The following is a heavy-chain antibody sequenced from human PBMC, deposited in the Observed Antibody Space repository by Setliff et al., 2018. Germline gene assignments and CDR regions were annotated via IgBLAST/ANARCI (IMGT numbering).Heavy chain of an antibody. CDR3: AREGVDTRSSTDYRYYMDV. J-gene: IGHJ6*03. D-gene: IGHD5-18*01. CDR2: TIPMFGST. V-gene: IGHV1-69*05. CDR1: GDTFRSYG. Sequence: KVSCKASGDTFRSYGISWVRQAPGQGLEWMGGTIPMFGSTNYAQKFQDRVTIITDESTSTAYMELSSLRTEDTAVYYCAREGVDTRSSTDYRYYMDVWGKGTTVTVSS.